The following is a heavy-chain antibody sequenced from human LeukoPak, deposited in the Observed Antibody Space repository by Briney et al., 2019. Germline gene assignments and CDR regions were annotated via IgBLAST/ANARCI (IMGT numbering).Heavy chain of an antibody. J-gene: IGHJ5*02. CDR3: AHTSKTSSKRKPAPKNWFDP. CDR2: IYWDDDK. CDR1: GFSLSTSGVG. D-gene: IGHD6-6*01. Sequence: SGPTLVNPTQTLTLTCTFSGFSLSTSGVGVGWIRQPPGKALEWLALIYWDDDKRYSPSLKSRLTITKDTSKNQVVLTMTNMDPVDTATYYCAHTSKTSSKRKPAPKNWFDPWGQGTLVTVSS. V-gene: IGHV2-5*02.